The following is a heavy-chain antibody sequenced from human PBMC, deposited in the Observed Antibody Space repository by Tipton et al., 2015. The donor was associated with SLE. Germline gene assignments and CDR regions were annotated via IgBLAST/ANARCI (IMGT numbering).Heavy chain of an antibody. CDR2: ISYDGSNK. CDR1: GFTFSSYW. Sequence: SLRLSCAASGFTFSSYWMSWVRQAPGKGLEWVAVISYDGSNKYYADSVKGRFTISRDNSKNTLYLQMNSLRAEDTAVYYCARDIYDYVWGIMDAFDIWGQGTMVTVSS. J-gene: IGHJ3*02. CDR3: ARDIYDYVWGIMDAFDI. D-gene: IGHD3-16*01. V-gene: IGHV3-30-3*01.